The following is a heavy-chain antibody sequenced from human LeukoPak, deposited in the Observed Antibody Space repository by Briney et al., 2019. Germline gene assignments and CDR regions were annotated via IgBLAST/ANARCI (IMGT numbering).Heavy chain of an antibody. CDR3: AKDRRELWFGELLYGFDY. Sequence: PGRSLRLSCAASGFTFSSYVMHWVRQAPGKGLEWGAIISYDGSNEYYADSVKGRFTISRDNSKNTLYLQMNSLRAEDTAVYYCAKDRRELWFGELLYGFDYWGQGTLVTVSS. V-gene: IGHV3-30*04. D-gene: IGHD3-10*01. J-gene: IGHJ4*02. CDR1: GFTFSSYV. CDR2: ISYDGSNE.